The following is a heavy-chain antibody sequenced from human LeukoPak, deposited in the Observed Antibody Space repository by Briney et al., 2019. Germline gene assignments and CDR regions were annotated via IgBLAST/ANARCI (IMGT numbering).Heavy chain of an antibody. CDR3: ATTKQARRYFDY. Sequence: GGSLRLSCAASGFTFSSYGMHWVRQAPGKGLEWVAVISYDGSNKYYADSVKGRFTISRDNSKNTLYLQMNTLRADDTAVYYCATTKQARRYFDYWGQGILVTVSS. D-gene: IGHD1-1*01. CDR2: ISYDGSNK. CDR1: GFTFSSYG. V-gene: IGHV3-30*03. J-gene: IGHJ4*02.